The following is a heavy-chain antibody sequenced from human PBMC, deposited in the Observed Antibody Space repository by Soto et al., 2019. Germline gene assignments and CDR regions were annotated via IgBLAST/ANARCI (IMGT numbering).Heavy chain of an antibody. Sequence: QVQLVQSGAEVKKPGASVKVSCKASGYTFTSYGISWVRQAPGQGLEWMGWINGYNGNTNHAQKLQGRVTMSTDTAXRTAYMELRRLRSDDAAVDYCARMGDVPYYYYGMDVWGQGTTVTVSS. CDR2: INGYNGNT. CDR1: GYTFTSYG. D-gene: IGHD3-16*01. J-gene: IGHJ6*02. V-gene: IGHV1-18*01. CDR3: ARMGDVPYYYYGMDV.